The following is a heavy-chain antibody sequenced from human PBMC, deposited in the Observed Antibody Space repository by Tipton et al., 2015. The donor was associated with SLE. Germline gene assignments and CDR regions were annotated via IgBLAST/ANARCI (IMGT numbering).Heavy chain of an antibody. CDR1: GYTFTGYY. D-gene: IGHD6-13*01. V-gene: IGHV7-4-1*02. CDR2: INTNTGNP. Sequence: QSGAEVKKPGASVKVSCKASGYTFTGYYMHWVRQAPGQGLEWMGWINTNTGNPTYAQGFTGRFVVSLDTSVSTAYLQINSLKAEDTAVYYCARAAAGTVAYDIWGQGTMVTVSS. J-gene: IGHJ3*02. CDR3: ARAAAGTVAYDI.